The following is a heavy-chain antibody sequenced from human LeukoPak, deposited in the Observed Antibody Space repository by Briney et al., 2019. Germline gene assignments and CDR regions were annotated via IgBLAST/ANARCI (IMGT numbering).Heavy chain of an antibody. D-gene: IGHD3-10*01. V-gene: IGHV3-23*01. Sequence: PGGSLRLSCAASGFTFSTYAMTWVRQAPGKGLEWVSGISTSGGSTDYADSVKGRFTISRDNSKNTLHLQMNSLRAEDTAVYYCARDTDYYGSGRHGYFDHWGQGTLVTVSS. CDR1: GFTFSTYA. J-gene: IGHJ1*01. CDR2: ISTSGGST. CDR3: ARDTDYYGSGRHGYFDH.